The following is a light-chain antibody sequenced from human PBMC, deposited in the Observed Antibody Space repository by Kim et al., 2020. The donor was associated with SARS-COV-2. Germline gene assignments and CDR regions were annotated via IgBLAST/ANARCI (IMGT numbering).Light chain of an antibody. J-gene: IGKJ1*01. CDR2: GAS. CDR3: QQYSSVSRT. Sequence: EIVLTQSPGTLSLSPGERATLSCRASQSISAADLGWYLDWYQQKPGQPPSLIIYGASSSTTSIPDRFSGSGSGTDFTLTSSILEPEYFAVYYCQQYSSVSRTFGQGTKVDIK. V-gene: IGKV3-20*01. CDR1: QSISAADLGWY.